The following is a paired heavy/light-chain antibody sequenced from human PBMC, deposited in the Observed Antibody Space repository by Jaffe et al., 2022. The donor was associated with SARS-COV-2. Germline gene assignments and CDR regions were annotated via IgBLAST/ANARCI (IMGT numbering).Light chain of an antibody. CDR3: QQYYNTPRT. J-gene: IGKJ1*01. Sequence: DIVMTQSPDSLAVSLGERAAINCKSSQSVLYSSNNKNYLAWYQQKPGQPPKLLIYWASTRESGVPDRFTGSGSGTDFTLTISSLQAEDVAVYYCQQYYNTPRTFGQGTKVEIK. CDR1: QSVLYSSNNKNY. V-gene: IGKV4-1*01. CDR2: WAS.
Heavy chain of an antibody. CDR3: ATEGIVAASALDY. J-gene: IGHJ4*02. CDR2: IWYDGSNK. CDR1: GFTFNSYG. V-gene: IGHV3-33*01. D-gene: IGHD6-13*01. Sequence: QVQLVESGGGVVQPGRSLRLSCAASGFTFNSYGMHWVRQAPGKGLEWVAAIWYDGSNKYYADSVKGRFTISRDNSKNTLFLQMNSLRAEDTAVYYCATEGIVAASALDYWGQGTLVTVSS.